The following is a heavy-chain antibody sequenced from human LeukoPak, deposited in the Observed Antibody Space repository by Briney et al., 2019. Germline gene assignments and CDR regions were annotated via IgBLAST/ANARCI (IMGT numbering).Heavy chain of an antibody. J-gene: IGHJ4*02. D-gene: IGHD3-22*01. V-gene: IGHV1-18*01. Sequence: ASVKVSCKASGYTFTSYAISWVRQAPGQGLEWMGWISAYNGNTNYAQTLQGRVTMTTDTSTSTAYMELRSLRSDDTAVYYCARGFVYYDSSGYRDDYWGQGTLVTVSS. CDR2: ISAYNGNT. CDR1: GYTFTSYA. CDR3: ARGFVYYDSSGYRDDY.